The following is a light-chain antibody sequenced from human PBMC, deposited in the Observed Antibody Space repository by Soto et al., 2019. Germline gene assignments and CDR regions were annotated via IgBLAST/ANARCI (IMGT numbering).Light chain of an antibody. Sequence: DIQMTQAPSFLSASVGDRVTISCRASQYISNYLHWYQQKPGKAPKCLIYAASSLESGVPSRFSGGGSGTDFALTISNLQPEDFATYCWQQSYRTPQTFGQGTKLEIK. V-gene: IGKV1-39*01. J-gene: IGKJ2*01. CDR1: QYISNY. CDR3: QQSYRTPQT. CDR2: AAS.